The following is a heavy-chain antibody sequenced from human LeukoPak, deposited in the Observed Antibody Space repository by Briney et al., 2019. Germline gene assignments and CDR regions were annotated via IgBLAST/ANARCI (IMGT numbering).Heavy chain of an antibody. CDR2: INHSGST. CDR1: GGSISSGSYY. CDR3: ARRRIAAAGTGAFDI. J-gene: IGHJ3*02. V-gene: IGHV4-39*07. Sequence: SETLSLTCTVSGGSISSGSYYWSWIRQPPGKGLEWIGEINHSGSTNYNPSLKSRVTISVDTSKNQFSLKLSSVTAADTAVYYCARRRIAAAGTGAFDIWGQGTMVTVSS. D-gene: IGHD6-13*01.